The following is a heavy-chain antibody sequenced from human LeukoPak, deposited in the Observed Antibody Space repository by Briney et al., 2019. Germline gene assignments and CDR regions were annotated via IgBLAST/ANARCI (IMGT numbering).Heavy chain of an antibody. CDR2: IKQDGSEK. D-gene: IGHD6-13*01. CDR1: GFTFSSYW. V-gene: IGHV3-7*01. CDR3: AREPPLPGYSSSWYSDYYGMDV. J-gene: IGHJ6*02. Sequence: GGSLRLSCAASGFTFSSYWMSWVRQAPGKGLEWVANIKQDGSEKYYVDSVKGRFTISRDNAKNSLYLQMNSLSAEDTAVYYCAREPPLPGYSSSWYSDYYGMDVWGQGTTVTVSS.